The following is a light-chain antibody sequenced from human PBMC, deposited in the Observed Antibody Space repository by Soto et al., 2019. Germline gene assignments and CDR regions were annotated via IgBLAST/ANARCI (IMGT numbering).Light chain of an antibody. CDR1: SSDVGTYKL. V-gene: IGLV2-23*02. CDR2: EDI. CDR3: CSYATINTFV. Sequence: QSALTQPASVSGSPGQSITISCTGTSSDVGTYKLVSWYQQHPGKAPKLLISEDIKRPSGVSNRFSGSKSGNTASLSISGLQPEDEADYYCCSYATINTFVFGTGTKLTVL. J-gene: IGLJ1*01.